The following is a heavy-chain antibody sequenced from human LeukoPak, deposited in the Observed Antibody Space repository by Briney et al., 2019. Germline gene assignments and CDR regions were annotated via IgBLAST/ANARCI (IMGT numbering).Heavy chain of an antibody. J-gene: IGHJ4*02. CDR3: AKDRDPYYYDSSGYPFDY. CDR1: GFTFSSYG. V-gene: IGHV3-23*01. D-gene: IGHD3-22*01. Sequence: PGGTLRLSCAASGFTFSSYGMSWVRQAPGKGLEWVSAISGSGGSTYYADSVKGRFTISRDNSKNTLYLQMNSLRAEDTAVYYCAKDRDPYYYDSSGYPFDYWGQGTLVTVSS. CDR2: ISGSGGST.